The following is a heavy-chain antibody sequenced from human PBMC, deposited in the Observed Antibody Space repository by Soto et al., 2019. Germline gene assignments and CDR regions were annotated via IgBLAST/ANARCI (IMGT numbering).Heavy chain of an antibody. D-gene: IGHD6-6*01. CDR2: IYSSGST. J-gene: IGHJ4*02. V-gene: IGHV3-53*01. Sequence: GGSLRLSCAASGFTVSSDYMSWVRQAPGKGLEWVSVIYSSGSTYYADAVKDRFTISRDNSKNTMYLQMNILRAEDTDAYYCARDSSRSLYCDYWGQGTLVSVSS. CDR3: ARDSSRSLYCDY. CDR1: GFTVSSDY.